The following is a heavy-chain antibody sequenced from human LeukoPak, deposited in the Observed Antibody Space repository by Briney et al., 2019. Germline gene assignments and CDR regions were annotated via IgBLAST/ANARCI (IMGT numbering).Heavy chain of an antibody. J-gene: IGHJ4*02. CDR2: ISSSTSYI. V-gene: IGHV3-21*01. CDR3: VRDRSPGYFDY. CDR1: GFTFSSYT. Sequence: GGSLRLSCAASGFTFSSYTMSWVRQAPGKGLEWVSSISSSTSYIYYADSVKGRFSISRDNAKNSLFLQMNSLRAEDTAVYYCVRDRSPGYFDYWGQGTLVTVSS. D-gene: IGHD3-10*01.